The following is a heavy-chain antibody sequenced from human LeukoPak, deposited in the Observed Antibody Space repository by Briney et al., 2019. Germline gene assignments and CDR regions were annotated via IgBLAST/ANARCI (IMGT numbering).Heavy chain of an antibody. J-gene: IGHJ4*02. CDR3: ARDNGVSAGPFDY. V-gene: IGHV3-21*01. CDR2: ITGSGSYI. CDR1: GFTFSSYS. Sequence: PGGSLRLSCAASGFTFSSYSMNWVRQAPGKGLEWVSSITGSGSYIYYADSVKGRFTISRDTAMNSLYLQMNSLRAEDTAVYYCARDNGVSAGPFDYWGQGTLVTVSS. D-gene: IGHD2-8*01.